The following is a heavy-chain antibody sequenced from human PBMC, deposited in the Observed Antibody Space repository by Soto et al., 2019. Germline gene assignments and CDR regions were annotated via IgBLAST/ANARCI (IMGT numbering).Heavy chain of an antibody. J-gene: IGHJ6*03. CDR1: GYTFTNYG. D-gene: IGHD4-17*01. V-gene: IGHV1-18*01. Sequence: GASVKVSCKASGYTFTNYGITWVRQAPGQGLEWMGWISAYNGDTHYTQRLQGRVTMTTDTSTSTAYMELRGLRSDDTAVYYCARRSRDYGDYKMKPYYYYYMDVWGKGTTVTVSS. CDR3: ARRSRDYGDYKMKPYYYYYMDV. CDR2: ISAYNGDT.